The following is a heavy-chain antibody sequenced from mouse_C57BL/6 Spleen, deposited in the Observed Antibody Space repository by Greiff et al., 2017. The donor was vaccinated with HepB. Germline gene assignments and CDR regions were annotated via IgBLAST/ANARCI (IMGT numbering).Heavy chain of an antibody. V-gene: IGHV1-9*01. D-gene: IGHD1-1*01. CDR1: GYTFTGYW. J-gene: IGHJ1*03. CDR2: ILPGSGST. CDR3: ARWYYYYGSSYRYFDV. Sequence: VKLQESGAELMKPGASVKLSCKATGYTFTGYWIEWVKQRPGHGLEWIGEILPGSGSTNYNEKFKGKATFTADTSSNTAYMQLSSLTTEDSAIYYCARWYYYYGSSYRYFDVWGTGTTVTVSS.